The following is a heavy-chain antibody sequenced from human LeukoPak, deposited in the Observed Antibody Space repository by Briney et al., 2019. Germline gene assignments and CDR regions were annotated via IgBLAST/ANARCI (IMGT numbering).Heavy chain of an antibody. CDR2: INPNIGGT. CDR1: VYTSSSYT. J-gene: IGHJ3*02. V-gene: IGHV1-2*02. Sequence: GASVNVSCKASVYTSSSYTMNWVRQAPAQGLEGMGWINPNIGGTNYAQKLQGRVTMTRDTSISTDYMQLSRLRSDDTAVYYCAGIAAGGDAFDIWGQGTMVTASS. D-gene: IGHD6-13*01. CDR3: AGIAAGGDAFDI.